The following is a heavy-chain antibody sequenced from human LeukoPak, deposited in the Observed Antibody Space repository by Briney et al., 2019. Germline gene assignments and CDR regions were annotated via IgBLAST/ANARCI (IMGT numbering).Heavy chain of an antibody. D-gene: IGHD4-23*01. Sequence: GGSLRLSCAASGFTFSIYVMSWVRQAPGKGLEWVSTISGGTSGTHYADSVRGRFTISRDNSKNTLYLQMNSLRAEDTAVYYCAKGPRPDYGGNPTSFDYWGQGTLVTVSS. CDR3: AKGPRPDYGGNPTSFDY. CDR1: GFTFSIYV. CDR2: ISGGTSGT. J-gene: IGHJ4*02. V-gene: IGHV3-23*01.